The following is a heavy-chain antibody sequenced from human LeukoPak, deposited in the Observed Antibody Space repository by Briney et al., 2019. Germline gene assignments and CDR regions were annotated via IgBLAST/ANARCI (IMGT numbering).Heavy chain of an antibody. CDR1: GGSVITTNYY. D-gene: IGHD5-18*01. V-gene: IGHV4-39*07. Sequence: SETLSLTCTVSGGSVITTNYYRGWIRQPPGKGLEWIGSIYYSGSTYYNPSLESRVAISVDTSKNQFSLNLSSVTAADTAVYFCARARGYSYAFDYWGQGTLVTVSS. CDR3: ARARGYSYAFDY. J-gene: IGHJ4*02. CDR2: IYYSGST.